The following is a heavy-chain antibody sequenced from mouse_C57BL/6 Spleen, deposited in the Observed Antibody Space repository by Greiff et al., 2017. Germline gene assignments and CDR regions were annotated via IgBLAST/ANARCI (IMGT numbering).Heavy chain of an antibody. Sequence: DVQLQESGPGLVKPSQSLSLTCSVTGYSITSGYYWNWIRQFPGNKLEWMGYISYDGSNNYNPSLKNRISIPRDTSKNQFFLKLNSVTTEDTATFYCAIENYGNPAWFTNWGQGTLVTVSA. CDR1: GYSITSGYY. V-gene: IGHV3-6*01. D-gene: IGHD2-1*01. CDR2: ISYDGSN. CDR3: AIENYGNPAWFTN. J-gene: IGHJ3*01.